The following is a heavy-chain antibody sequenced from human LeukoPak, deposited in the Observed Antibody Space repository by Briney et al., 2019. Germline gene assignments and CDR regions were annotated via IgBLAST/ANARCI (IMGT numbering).Heavy chain of an antibody. D-gene: IGHD3-3*01. CDR2: ISSSSSYI. CDR1: GFTFSSYS. CDR3: AKGSGYDFWSGNTNFDY. J-gene: IGHJ4*02. V-gene: IGHV3-21*01. Sequence: GGSLRLSCAASGFTFSSYSMNWVRQAPGKGLEWVSSISSSSSYIYYADSVKGRFTISRDNAKNSLYLQMNSLRAEDTAVYYCAKGSGYDFWSGNTNFDYWGQGTLVTVSS.